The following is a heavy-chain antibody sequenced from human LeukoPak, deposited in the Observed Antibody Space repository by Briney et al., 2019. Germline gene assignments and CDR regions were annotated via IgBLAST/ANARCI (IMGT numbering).Heavy chain of an antibody. CDR3: ARGNPPGVQARGGYYYGMDV. V-gene: IGHV4-34*01. J-gene: IGHJ6*02. Sequence: PSETLSLTCAVYGGSFSGYYWRWIRQPPGKGLEWIGYIYHSGSTYYNPSLKSRVTISVDRSKNKFSLKLSSVTAADTAVYYCARGNPPGVQARGGYYYGMDVWGQGTTVTVSS. CDR2: IYHSGST. CDR1: GGSFSGYY. D-gene: IGHD1-1*01.